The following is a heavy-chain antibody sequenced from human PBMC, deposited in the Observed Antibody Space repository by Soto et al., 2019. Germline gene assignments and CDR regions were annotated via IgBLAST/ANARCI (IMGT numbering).Heavy chain of an antibody. V-gene: IGHV3-33*01. CDR2: IWNDGSEK. Sequence: QVQLFQSGGGVVQPGGSLRLSCAASGFTFSLYGMHWVRQAPGKGLEWVAVIWNDGSEKNYADSVKGRFTLSGDSSKNMLYLEMNSLRVEDTAVYYCARVGHNGYDLDFDYWGQGTLVTVSS. J-gene: IGHJ4*02. CDR1: GFTFSLYG. D-gene: IGHD5-12*01. CDR3: ARVGHNGYDLDFDY.